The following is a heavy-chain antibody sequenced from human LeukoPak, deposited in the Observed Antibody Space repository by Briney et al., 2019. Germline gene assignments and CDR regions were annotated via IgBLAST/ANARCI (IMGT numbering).Heavy chain of an antibody. CDR3: ARPTMVRGVTSFDY. CDR2: ISAYNGNT. CDR1: GYTSTSYG. V-gene: IGHV1-18*01. D-gene: IGHD3-10*01. Sequence: ASVKVSCKASGYTSTSYGISWVRQAPGQGLEWMGWISAYNGNTNYAQKLQGRVTITTDTSTSTAYMELRSLRSDDTAVYYCARPTMVRGVTSFDYWGQGTLVTVSS. J-gene: IGHJ4*02.